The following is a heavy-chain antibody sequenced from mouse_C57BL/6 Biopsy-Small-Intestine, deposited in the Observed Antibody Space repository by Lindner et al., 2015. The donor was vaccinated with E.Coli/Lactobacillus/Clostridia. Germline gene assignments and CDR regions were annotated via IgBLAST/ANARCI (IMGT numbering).Heavy chain of an antibody. J-gene: IGHJ1*01. CDR3: ARGSSSYYYYYYGMDV. CDR1: GYTFTSYG. Sequence: SVKVSCKASGYTFTSYGISWVRQAPGQGLEWMGWISAYNGNTNYAQKLQGRVTMTTDTSTSTAYMELRSLRSDDTAVYYCARGSSSYYYYYYGMDVWGQGTTVTVSS. CDR2: ISAYNGNT. D-gene: IGHD1-1*01. V-gene: IGHV1-81*01.